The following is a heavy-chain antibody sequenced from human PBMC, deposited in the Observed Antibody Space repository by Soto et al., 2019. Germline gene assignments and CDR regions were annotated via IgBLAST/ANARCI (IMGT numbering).Heavy chain of an antibody. CDR2: ISGTGSTT. D-gene: IGHD4-4*01. V-gene: IGHV3-23*01. Sequence: EVQVLESGGGLVQPGGSLRLSCAASGFTFSSYAMSWVRQAPGKGLEWVSSISGTGSTTYYADSVKGRFTISRDNSKNTLYLQMNTLRAEDTAVYYCARDLFVSNYAPNWFDPWGQGTLVTVSS. CDR1: GFTFSSYA. CDR3: ARDLFVSNYAPNWFDP. J-gene: IGHJ5*02.